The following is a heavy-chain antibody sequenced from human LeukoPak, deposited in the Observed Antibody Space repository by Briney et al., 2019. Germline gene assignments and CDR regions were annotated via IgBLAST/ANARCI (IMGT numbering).Heavy chain of an antibody. J-gene: IGHJ4*02. CDR3: ARLPATARFLEWLSSYFDY. D-gene: IGHD3-3*01. CDR2: IYYSGST. CDR1: GGSISSSSYY. Sequence: SQTLSLTCTVSGGSISSSSYYWGWIRQPPGKGLEWIGSIYYSGSTYYNPSLKSRVTISVDTSKNQFSLKLSSVTAADTAVYYCARLPATARFLEWLSSYFDYWGQGTLVTVSS. V-gene: IGHV4-39*01.